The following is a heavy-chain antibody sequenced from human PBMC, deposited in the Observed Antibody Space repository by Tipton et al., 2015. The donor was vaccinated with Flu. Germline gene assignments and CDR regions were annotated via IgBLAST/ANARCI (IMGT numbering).Heavy chain of an antibody. J-gene: IGHJ4*02. V-gene: IGHV1-46*01. CDR2: INPSGGST. Sequence: QVQLVQSGAVVKKPGASVKVSCKASGYTFTSYYMHWVRQAPGQGLEWMGIINPSGGSTSYAQKFQGRVTMTRDTSTSTVYMELSSLRSEDTAVYYCAWGTGITMVRGVIITQFDYWGQGTLVTVSS. D-gene: IGHD3-10*01. CDR1: GYTFTSYY. CDR3: AWGTGITMVRGVIITQFDY.